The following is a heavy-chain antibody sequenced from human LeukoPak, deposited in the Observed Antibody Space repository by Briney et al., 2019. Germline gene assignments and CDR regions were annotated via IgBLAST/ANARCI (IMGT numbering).Heavy chain of an antibody. Sequence: SETLSLTCAVSGGSISSGGYSWSWIRQPPGKGLEWIGYIYHSGSTYYNPSLKSRVTISVDRSKNQFSLKLSSVTAADTAVYYCARDIGQLWLGGYDYWGQGTLVTVSS. CDR2: IYHSGST. CDR3: ARDIGQLWLGGYDY. CDR1: GGSISSGGYS. D-gene: IGHD5-18*01. V-gene: IGHV4-30-2*01. J-gene: IGHJ4*02.